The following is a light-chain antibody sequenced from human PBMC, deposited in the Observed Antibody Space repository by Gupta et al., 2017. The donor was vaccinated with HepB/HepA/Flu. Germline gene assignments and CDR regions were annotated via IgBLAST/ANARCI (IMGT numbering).Light chain of an antibody. CDR2: DAS. Sequence: EIVMTQSPATLSVSPGERATLSCRTSQSIGNKLAWYQQRPGQVPRLLIYDASTRATGIPPRFTGSGSGTEFTLTISYLRSEESAVYFCQQYNSWVTFGGWTKVEIK. CDR1: QSIGNK. CDR3: QQYNSWVT. J-gene: IGKJ4*01. V-gene: IGKV3-15*01.